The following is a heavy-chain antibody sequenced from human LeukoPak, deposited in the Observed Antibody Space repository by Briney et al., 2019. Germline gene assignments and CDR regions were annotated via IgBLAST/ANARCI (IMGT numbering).Heavy chain of an antibody. CDR3: AKDTRLESYYHMDF. CDR1: GFTFDEYA. Sequence: GGSLRLSCAASGFTFDEYAIHWVRQAPGKGLEWVSGISWDSGGIGYADSVKGRFTISRDNAKNSLYLQMNSLRAEDTAFYYCAKDTRLESYYHMDFWGRGTTVTVSS. CDR2: ISWDSGGI. J-gene: IGHJ6*03. D-gene: IGHD1-1*01. V-gene: IGHV3-9*01.